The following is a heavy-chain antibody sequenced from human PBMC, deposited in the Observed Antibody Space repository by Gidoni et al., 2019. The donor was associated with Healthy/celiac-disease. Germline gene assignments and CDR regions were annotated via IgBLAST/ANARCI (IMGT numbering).Heavy chain of an antibody. V-gene: IGHV4-39*01. J-gene: IGHJ4*02. Sequence: QLQLQESGPGLVKPSETLSLTCTVSGGSISSSSYYWGWIRQPPGKGLEWIGRIYYSGSTYYTPSLKSRVTISVDTSTNQFSLKLCSVTAADTAVYYCARSYISSWYYFDYWGQGTLVTVSS. D-gene: IGHD6-13*01. CDR3: ARSYISSWYYFDY. CDR1: GGSISSSSYY. CDR2: IYYSGST.